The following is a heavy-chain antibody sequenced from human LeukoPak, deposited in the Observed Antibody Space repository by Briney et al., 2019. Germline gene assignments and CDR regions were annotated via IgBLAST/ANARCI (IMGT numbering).Heavy chain of an antibody. J-gene: IGHJ4*02. CDR3: AKTPYGGTVGYFDY. V-gene: IGHV3-23*01. CDR1: GFTFSSYA. Sequence: PGGSLSLSCAASGFTFSSYAMSWVRQAPGKGLEWVSAISGSGGSTYYADSVKGRFTISRDNSKNTLYLQMNSLRAEDTAVYYCAKTPYGGTVGYFDYWGQGTLVTVSS. D-gene: IGHD4/OR15-4a*01. CDR2: ISGSGGST.